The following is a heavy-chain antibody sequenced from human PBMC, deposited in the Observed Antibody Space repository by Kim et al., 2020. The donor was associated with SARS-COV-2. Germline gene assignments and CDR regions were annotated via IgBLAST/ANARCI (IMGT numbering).Heavy chain of an antibody. Sequence: GGSLRLSCAASGFTFSNTWMSWVRQAPGKGLEWVGRIKSKTDGGTTDYAAPVKGRFTISRDDSKNTLYLQMNTLKTEDTAVYYCAKDPIAVAGSDAFDIWGQGTMVTVSS. J-gene: IGHJ3*02. CDR2: IKSKTDGGTT. CDR1: GFTFSNTW. CDR3: AKDPIAVAGSDAFDI. V-gene: IGHV3-15*01. D-gene: IGHD6-19*01.